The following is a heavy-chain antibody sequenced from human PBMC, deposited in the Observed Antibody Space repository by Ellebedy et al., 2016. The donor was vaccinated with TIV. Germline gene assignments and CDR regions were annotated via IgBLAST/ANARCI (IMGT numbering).Heavy chain of an antibody. CDR1: GNTLTDLS. D-gene: IGHD3-22*01. V-gene: IGHV1-24*01. Sequence: ASVKVSCKISGNTLTDLSIHWVRQAPGKGLEWMGGFDPLDGQTIYAQKFQGRVTLTTDTSTSTAYMELRSLRSDDTAVYYCARDGLYDSSGYYFYYYYGMDVWGQGTTVTVSS. CDR2: FDPLDGQT. J-gene: IGHJ6*02. CDR3: ARDGLYDSSGYYFYYYYGMDV.